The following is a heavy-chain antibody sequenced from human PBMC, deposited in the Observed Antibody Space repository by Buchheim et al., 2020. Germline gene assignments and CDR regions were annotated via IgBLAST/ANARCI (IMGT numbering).Heavy chain of an antibody. Sequence: QVQLVQSGAEVKKPGASVKVSCKASGYNFINYYMHWVRQAPGQGLEWMGIVNCGGGGTTYAQKLQDRVSMTRDTSTSTVYMELSSLRSEDTAVYYCARELIDTRVSSQYYKFDYWGQGTL. J-gene: IGHJ4*02. CDR1: GYNFINYY. D-gene: IGHD2/OR15-2a*01. CDR3: ARELIDTRVSSQYYKFDY. V-gene: IGHV1-46*04. CDR2: VNCGGGGT.